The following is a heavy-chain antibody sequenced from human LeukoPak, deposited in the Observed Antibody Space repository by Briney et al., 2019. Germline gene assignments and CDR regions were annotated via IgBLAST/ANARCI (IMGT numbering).Heavy chain of an antibody. CDR2: IYYSGIT. V-gene: IGHV4-59*08. D-gene: IGHD3-10*01. CDR3: ARHGEAMVRGNGMDV. J-gene: IGHJ6*02. CDR1: GDSISSFY. Sequence: SETLSLTCTVSGDSISSFYWSWIRQPPGKGLEWIGYIYYSGITTYNPSLKSRVTISVDTSRNQFSLKLNSVTAADTAVYYCARHGEAMVRGNGMDVWGQGTTVTASS.